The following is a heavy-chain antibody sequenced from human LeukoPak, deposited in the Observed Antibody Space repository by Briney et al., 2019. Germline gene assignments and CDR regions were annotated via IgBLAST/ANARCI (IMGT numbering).Heavy chain of an antibody. J-gene: IGHJ5*02. D-gene: IGHD3-10*01. Sequence: SQTLSLTCTVSGGSISSGSYYWSWIRQPPGKGLEWIGEINHSGSTNYNPSLKSRVTISVDTSKNQFSLKLSSVTAADTAVYYCARRRGELLWFGELLLPNGFDPWGQGTLVTVSS. V-gene: IGHV4-39*07. CDR3: ARRRGELLWFGELLLPNGFDP. CDR1: GGSISSGSYY. CDR2: INHSGST.